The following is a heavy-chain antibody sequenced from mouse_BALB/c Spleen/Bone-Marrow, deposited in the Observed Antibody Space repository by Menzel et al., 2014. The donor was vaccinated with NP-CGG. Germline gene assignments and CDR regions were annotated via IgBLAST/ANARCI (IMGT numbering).Heavy chain of an antibody. D-gene: IGHD3-2*01. CDR1: GYTFTDYA. CDR3: ARDISGYVRAMDY. CDR2: ISTYSGNT. J-gene: IGHJ4*01. Sequence: QLKQSGPELVSPGVSVKISCKASGYTFTDYAIHWVKQSHSKRLEWIGIISTYSGNTNYNQKFKGKATMTVDKSSSTAYMELARLTSEDSAIYYCARDISGYVRAMDYWGQGTSVTVSS. V-gene: IGHV1-67*01.